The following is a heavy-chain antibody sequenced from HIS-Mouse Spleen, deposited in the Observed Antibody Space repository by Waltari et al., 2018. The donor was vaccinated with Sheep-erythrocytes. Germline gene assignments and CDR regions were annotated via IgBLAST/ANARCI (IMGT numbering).Heavy chain of an antibody. Sequence: EVQLVESGGGLVKPGGSLILPCAASGFTFSSFSMNWVRQAPGKGLEWVSSISSSSSYIYYADSVKGRFTISRDNAKNSLYLQMNSLRAEDTAVYYCARVASGATFDYWGQGTLVTVSS. J-gene: IGHJ4*02. CDR3: ARVASGATFDY. V-gene: IGHV3-21*01. CDR2: ISSSSSYI. CDR1: GFTFSSFS. D-gene: IGHD1-26*01.